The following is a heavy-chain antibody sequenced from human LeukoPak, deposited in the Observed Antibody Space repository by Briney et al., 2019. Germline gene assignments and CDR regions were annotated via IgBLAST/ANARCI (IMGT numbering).Heavy chain of an antibody. Sequence: GGSLRLSCAASGFTFSSYSMNWVRQAPGKGLEWVSSISSSSSYIYYADSVKGRFTTSRDNAKNSLYLQMNSLRAEDTAVYYCARDLRSYGFREDDAFDIWGQGTMVTVSS. CDR3: ARDLRSYGFREDDAFDI. J-gene: IGHJ3*02. V-gene: IGHV3-21*01. D-gene: IGHD5-18*01. CDR2: ISSSSSYI. CDR1: GFTFSSYS.